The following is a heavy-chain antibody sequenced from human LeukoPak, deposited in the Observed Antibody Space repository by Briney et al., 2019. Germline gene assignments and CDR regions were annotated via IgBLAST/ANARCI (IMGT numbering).Heavy chain of an antibody. CDR2: IYSGGST. CDR1: GFTVSSNY. J-gene: IGHJ4*02. Sequence: GGSLRLSCAASGFTVSSNYMSWVRQAPGKGLEWVSVIYSGGSTYYADSVKGRFTISRDNSKNTLYLQMNSLRAEDTAVYYCARGVGGPRDGYNYRYWGQGTLVTVSS. CDR3: ARGVGGPRDGYNYRY. D-gene: IGHD5-24*01. V-gene: IGHV3-66*01.